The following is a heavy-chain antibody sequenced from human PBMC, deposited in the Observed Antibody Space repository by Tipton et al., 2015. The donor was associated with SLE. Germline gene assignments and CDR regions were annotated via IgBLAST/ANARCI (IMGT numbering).Heavy chain of an antibody. V-gene: IGHV4-61*01. CDR1: GDSISSGSYF. J-gene: IGHJ4*02. CDR3: VRDPALAETGTYFDR. Sequence: TLSLTCTVSGDSISSGSYFWSWIRQPPGRGLEYIGYVHDSVMVNYNPSLKSRVTISADTSRNQFSLTLTSVTAADTAKYYCVRDPALAETGTYFDRWGQGILVSVSS. CDR2: VHDSVMV. D-gene: IGHD1-14*01.